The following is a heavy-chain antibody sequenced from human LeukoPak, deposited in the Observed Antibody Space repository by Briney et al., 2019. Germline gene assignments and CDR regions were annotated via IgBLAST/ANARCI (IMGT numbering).Heavy chain of an antibody. CDR3: ARDFLHGGV. Sequence: PGGSLRLSCAASGFTFSSYWMSWVRQAPGEGLVWVSRINTDGTTTSYADSVRGRFTISRDNAKNTLYLQMNSLRAEDTAVYYCARDFLHGGVWGQGTLVTVSS. CDR2: INTDGTTT. V-gene: IGHV3-74*01. D-gene: IGHD3-10*01. CDR1: GFTFSSYW. J-gene: IGHJ4*02.